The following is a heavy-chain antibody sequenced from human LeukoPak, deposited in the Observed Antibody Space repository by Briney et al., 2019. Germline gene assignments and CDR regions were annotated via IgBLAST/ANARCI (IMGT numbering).Heavy chain of an antibody. J-gene: IGHJ4*02. V-gene: IGHV4-39*02. CDR2: MYYSGNT. CDR3: ARGQKITMVRGVIIPYFDY. D-gene: IGHD3-10*01. Sequence: SETLSLTCTVSGGSIRSSSYYWGWIRQSPGKGLEWIGSMYYSGNTYYKESLKSRVTMSVDTSKNQFSLKLSSVTAADTAVYYCARGQKITMVRGVIIPYFDYWGQGTLVTVSS. CDR1: GGSIRSSSYY.